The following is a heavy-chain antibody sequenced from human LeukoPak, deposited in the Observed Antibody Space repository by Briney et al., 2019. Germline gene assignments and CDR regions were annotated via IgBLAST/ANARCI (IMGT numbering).Heavy chain of an antibody. D-gene: IGHD3-10*01. Sequence: SETLSLTCTVSGGSISSGSYYWSWIRQPAGKGLEWIGRIYTSGSTNYNPSLKSRVTISVDTSKNQFSLELSSVTAADTAVYYCARDVGGADYWGQGTLVTVSS. V-gene: IGHV4-61*02. CDR1: GGSISSGSYY. CDR3: ARDVGGADY. CDR2: IYTSGST. J-gene: IGHJ4*02.